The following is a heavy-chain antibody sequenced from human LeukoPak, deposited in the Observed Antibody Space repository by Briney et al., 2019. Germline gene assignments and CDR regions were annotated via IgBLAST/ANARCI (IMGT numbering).Heavy chain of an antibody. CDR2: LDSSGST. J-gene: IGHJ6*03. Sequence: SETLSLTCTVSGGSISSRSDYWGWIRRTPGKGLEWIGNLDSSGSTYYNPSLKSRITISVGTSKNQFSLNLRSVTAADTAIYFCSRSHDYGGLYFYYYMDVWGKGTTVTVSS. V-gene: IGHV4-39*01. CDR3: SRSHDYGGLYFYYYMDV. D-gene: IGHD4-23*01. CDR1: GGSISSRSDY.